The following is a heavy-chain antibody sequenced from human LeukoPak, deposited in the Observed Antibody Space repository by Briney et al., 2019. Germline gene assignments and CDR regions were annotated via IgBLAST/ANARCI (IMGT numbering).Heavy chain of an antibody. V-gene: IGHV4-39*01. CDR1: GGSITSSSYY. D-gene: IGHD3-22*01. CDR3: ARLAWDYYDSSGYSSYFDS. J-gene: IGHJ4*02. CDR2: IYYSGST. Sequence: SETLSLTCTVSGGSITSSSYYWGYIRQPPGKGLEWIGSIYYSGSTYYNPSLKSRVTISVDTSNNQFSLKLSSVTAADTVVYYCARLAWDYYDSSGYSSYFDSWGQGTLVTVSS.